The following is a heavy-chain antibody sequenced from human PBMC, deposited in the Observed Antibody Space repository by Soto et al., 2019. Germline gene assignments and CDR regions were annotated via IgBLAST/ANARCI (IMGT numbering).Heavy chain of an antibody. CDR1: GGTFSRYT. Sequence: QVQLVQSGAEVKKPGSSVKVSCKASGGTFSRYTFTWVRQAPGQGLEWMGRIIPILDIPNYAQNFQGRVTITGDKSPSPAYMELSRLTSDDTAVYYWARQFTGVLVLGTSPPGGDNYGWDVWGQGTTVTVSS. CDR2: IIPILDIP. V-gene: IGHV1-69*02. CDR3: ARQFTGVLVLGTSPPGGDNYGWDV. D-gene: IGHD2-8*02. J-gene: IGHJ6*02.